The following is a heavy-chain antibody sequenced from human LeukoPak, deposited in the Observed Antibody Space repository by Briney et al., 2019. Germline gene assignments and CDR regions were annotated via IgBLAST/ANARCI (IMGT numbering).Heavy chain of an antibody. CDR3: ARDAGSGWSSFDY. CDR2: TYYRSKWYN. J-gene: IGHJ4*02. Sequence: SQTLSLTCAISGDSVSSNSAAWNWIRQSPSRGLEWLGRTYYRSKWYNDYAVSMKSRITINPDTSKDQFSLQLNSVTPEDTTVYYCARDAGSGWSSFDYWGQGTLVTVSS. CDR1: GDSVSSNSAA. V-gene: IGHV6-1*01. D-gene: IGHD6-19*01.